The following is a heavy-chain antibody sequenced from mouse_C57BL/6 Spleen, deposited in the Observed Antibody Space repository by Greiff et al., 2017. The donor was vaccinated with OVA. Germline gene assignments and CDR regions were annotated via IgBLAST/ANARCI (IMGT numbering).Heavy chain of an antibody. CDR3: TTEEIAY. Sequence: EVKLVESGAELVRPGASVKLSCTASGFNIKDDYMHWVKQRPEQGLEWIGWIDPENGDTEYASKFQGKATITADTSSNTAYLQLSSLTSEDTAVYYCTTEEIAYWGQGTLVTVSA. V-gene: IGHV14-4*01. CDR2: IDPENGDT. J-gene: IGHJ3*01. CDR1: GFNIKDDY.